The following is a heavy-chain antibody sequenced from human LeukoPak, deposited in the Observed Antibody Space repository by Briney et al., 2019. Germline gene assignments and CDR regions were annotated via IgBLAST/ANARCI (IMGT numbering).Heavy chain of an antibody. CDR3: ARDAEDGDYVGFAY. J-gene: IGHJ4*02. V-gene: IGHV1-46*01. CDR2: INPSGGST. D-gene: IGHD4-17*01. CDR1: GYTFTSCY. Sequence: ASVNVSCKASGYTFTSCYMHWLRQPPGQGLEWMGIINPSGGSTSYAQKVQGKVSMTRDTSTTTVYMELSSLRSEDTAVYYCARDAEDGDYVGFAYWGQGTLVTVSS.